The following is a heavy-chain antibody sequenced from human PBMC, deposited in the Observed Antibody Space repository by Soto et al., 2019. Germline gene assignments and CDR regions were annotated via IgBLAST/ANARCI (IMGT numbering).Heavy chain of an antibody. J-gene: IGHJ4*02. CDR1: GFTLSSYA. CDR3: ASVADY. CDR2: ISDDGSNK. D-gene: IGHD5-12*01. V-gene: IGHV3-30-3*01. Sequence: QVQLVESGGGVVQPGRSLRLSCAASGFTLSSYAMQWVRQGPGRGLECVAAISDDGSNKYYADSVKGRFTISRDDSKTTLYLQMNSLRDEDTAVYYCASVADYWGQGTLVTVS.